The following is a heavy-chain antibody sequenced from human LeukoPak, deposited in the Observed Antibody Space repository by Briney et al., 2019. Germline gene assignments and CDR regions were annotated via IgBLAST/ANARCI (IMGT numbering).Heavy chain of an antibody. CDR3: ARGAYRFDP. D-gene: IGHD3-16*01. Sequence: PSETLSLTCTVSGASITTSYWSWFRQTPGKGLEWIGYMSDTGRTNYNPSLNNRVNMSADTSKNQFSLNLSSVTAADTAVYYCARGAYRFDPWGQGTLVIVSS. CDR1: GASITTSY. CDR2: MSDTGRT. J-gene: IGHJ5*02. V-gene: IGHV4-59*01.